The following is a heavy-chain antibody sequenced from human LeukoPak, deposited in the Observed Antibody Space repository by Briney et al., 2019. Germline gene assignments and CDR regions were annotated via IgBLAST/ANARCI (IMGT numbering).Heavy chain of an antibody. CDR1: GGSLSSYY. CDR2: IYYSGST. D-gene: IGHD3-16*01. V-gene: IGHV4-59*08. J-gene: IGHJ5*02. Sequence: PSETLSLTCTVPGGSLSSYYWSWIRQPPGKGLGWIGYIYYSGSTNYNPSLKSRLTISVDTSKNQFSLKLSSVTAADTAVYYCARRSLGKGSWFDPWGQGTLVTVSS. CDR3: ARRSLGKGSWFDP.